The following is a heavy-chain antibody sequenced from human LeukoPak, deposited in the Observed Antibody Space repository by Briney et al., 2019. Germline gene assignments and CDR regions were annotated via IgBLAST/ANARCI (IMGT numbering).Heavy chain of an antibody. D-gene: IGHD4-11*01. CDR2: IKQDGSEK. J-gene: IGHJ4*02. CDR3: AALHEDLDY. V-gene: IGHV3-7*03. Sequence: GGSLRLSCSASGFTFSRYWMRWVRQAPGKGLEWVANIKQDGSEKNYVDSVKGRFTISRDNAKNSLYLQMNSLRAEDTAVYYCAALHEDLDYWGQGTLLTVSS. CDR1: GFTFSRYW.